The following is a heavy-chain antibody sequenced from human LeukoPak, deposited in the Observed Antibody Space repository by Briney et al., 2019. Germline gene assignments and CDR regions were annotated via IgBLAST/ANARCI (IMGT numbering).Heavy chain of an antibody. Sequence: PSETLSLTCTVSGGSISSYYWSWIRQPPGKGLEWIGYIYYSGSTNYNPSLKSRVTISVDTSKNQFSLKLSSVTAADTAVYYCARETVTTDWFDPRGQGTLVTVSS. CDR3: ARETVTTDWFDP. J-gene: IGHJ5*02. CDR2: IYYSGST. CDR1: GGSISSYY. V-gene: IGHV4-59*12. D-gene: IGHD4-17*01.